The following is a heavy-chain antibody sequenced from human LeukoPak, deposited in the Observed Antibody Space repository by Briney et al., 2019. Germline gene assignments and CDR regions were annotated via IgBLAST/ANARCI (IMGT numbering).Heavy chain of an antibody. CDR2: IDPNSGGT. D-gene: IGHD2-2*02. CDR1: GYTFTGYY. V-gene: IGHV1-2*02. Sequence: ASVKVSCKASGYTFTGYYMHWVRQAPGQGLEWMGWIDPNSGGTNYAQKFQGRVTMTRDTSISTAYVELSRLRSDDTAVYYCARGTRIGYIVVVPAAIRWFDPWGQGTLVTVSS. CDR3: ARGTRIGYIVVVPAAIRWFDP. J-gene: IGHJ5*02.